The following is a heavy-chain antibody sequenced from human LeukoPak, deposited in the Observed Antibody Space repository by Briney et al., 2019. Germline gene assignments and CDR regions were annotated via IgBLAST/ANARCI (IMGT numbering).Heavy chain of an antibody. Sequence: ASVKVSCKASGGTFSSYAISWVRQAPGQGLEWMGGIIPTFGTANYAQKFQGRVTITTDESTSTAYMELSSLRSEDTAVYYCARLCSSTSCYPRKTRALNLDAFDIWGQGTMVTVSS. CDR3: ARLCSSTSCYPRKTRALNLDAFDI. CDR1: GGTFSSYA. J-gene: IGHJ3*02. CDR2: IIPTFGTA. D-gene: IGHD2-2*01. V-gene: IGHV1-69*05.